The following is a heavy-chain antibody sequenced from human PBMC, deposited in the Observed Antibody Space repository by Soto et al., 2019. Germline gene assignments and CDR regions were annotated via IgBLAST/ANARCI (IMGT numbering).Heavy chain of an antibody. J-gene: IGHJ3*02. CDR1: GFIFDDYA. Sequence: EVQLVESGGGLVQPGGSLTLSCAASGFIFDDYAMHWVRQAPGKGLEWVSGLRWNSGSIAYSDSVKGRFTISRDNARNSLYLQMNSLRAEDTAWYYCVKDRSSWGDALDIWGQGTMVTVSS. CDR3: VKDRSSWGDALDI. V-gene: IGHV3-9*01. D-gene: IGHD6-13*01. CDR2: LRWNSGSI.